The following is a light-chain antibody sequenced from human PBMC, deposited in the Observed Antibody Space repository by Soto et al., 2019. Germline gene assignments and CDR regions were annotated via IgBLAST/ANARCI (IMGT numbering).Light chain of an antibody. V-gene: IGKV1-5*01. CDR2: DAF. CDR3: QHYNSYSEA. Sequence: DIQMTQSPSTLSASVGDRVIITCRASQSISGWLAWYQQKPGKAPKLLIFDAFSLESGVPSRFSGSGSGTEFTLTISSLQPDDFATYYCQHYNSYSEAFGQGTKVDIK. J-gene: IGKJ1*01. CDR1: QSISGW.